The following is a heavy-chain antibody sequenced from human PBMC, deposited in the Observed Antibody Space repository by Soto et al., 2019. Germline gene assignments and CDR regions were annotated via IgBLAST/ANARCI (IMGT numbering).Heavy chain of an antibody. J-gene: IGHJ4*02. D-gene: IGHD4-17*01. CDR1: GGSISSGAYY. V-gene: IGHV4-31*03. CDR3: ARVDYGDYRFDY. CDR2: IYHSGRT. Sequence: QVQLQESGPGLVKPSQTLSLTCTVSGGSISSGAYYWSWIRQHPGKGLEWIGYIYHSGRTYYNPSLKSRVNISLDTSKNQFSLNLSSLTAADTAVYYCARVDYGDYRFDYWGQGTLVTVSS.